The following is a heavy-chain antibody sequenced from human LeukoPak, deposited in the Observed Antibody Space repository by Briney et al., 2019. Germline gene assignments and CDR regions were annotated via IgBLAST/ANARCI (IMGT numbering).Heavy chain of an antibody. Sequence: ASVKVSCKASGYTFTSYGISWVRQAPGQGLEWMGWISAYNGNTNYAQKLQGRVTMTTDTSTSTAYMELRSLRSDDTAVYYCARVRAVRELLRHTGKYYFGYWGQGTLVAVSS. J-gene: IGHJ4*02. V-gene: IGHV1-18*01. CDR3: ARVRAVRELLRHTGKYYFGY. CDR2: ISAYNGNT. D-gene: IGHD1-26*01. CDR1: GYTFTSYG.